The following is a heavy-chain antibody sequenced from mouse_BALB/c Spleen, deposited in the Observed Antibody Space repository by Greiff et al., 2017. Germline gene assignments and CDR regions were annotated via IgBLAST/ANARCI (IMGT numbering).Heavy chain of an antibody. CDR2: ISSGSSTI. V-gene: IGHV5-17*02. CDR3: ARIWNDYYAMDY. Sequence: EVKLMESGGGLVQPGGSRKLSCAASGFTFSSFGMHWVRQAPEKGLEWVAYISSGSSTIYYADTVKGRFTISRDNPKNTLFLQMTSLRSEDTAMYYCARIWNDYYAMDYWGQGTSVTVSS. J-gene: IGHJ4*01. CDR1: GFTFSSFG. D-gene: IGHD1-1*02.